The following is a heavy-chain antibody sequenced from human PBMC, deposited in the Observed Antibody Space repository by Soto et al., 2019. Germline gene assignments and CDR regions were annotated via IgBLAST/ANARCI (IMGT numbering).Heavy chain of an antibody. J-gene: IGHJ5*02. D-gene: IGHD3-9*01. CDR1: GDSINSYY. CDR3: ATEAGVRYPFDP. V-gene: IGHV4-59*01. Sequence: SETRSRTCTVSGDSINSYYWSGRRQPPGKGLEWIGYIYDSGSTNYNPSLKSRVTISVDTSKNQFSLKLTSVTAADTAMYYCATEAGVRYPFDPWGQGTLVTVSS. CDR2: IYDSGST.